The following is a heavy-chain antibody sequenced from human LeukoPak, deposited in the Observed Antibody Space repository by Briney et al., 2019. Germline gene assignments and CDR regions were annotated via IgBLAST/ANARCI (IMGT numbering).Heavy chain of an antibody. CDR2: IYYSGST. J-gene: IGHJ4*02. V-gene: IGHV4-59*01. Sequence: SETLSLTCTVSGGSLSSYYWSWIRQPPGKRLEWIGYIYYSGSTNYNPSLKSRVSMSVDTSKNQFSLNLNSVTAADTAVYYCARTEYFFDHWGQGTLVTVSS. D-gene: IGHD3-10*01. CDR1: GGSLSSYY. CDR3: ARTEYFFDH.